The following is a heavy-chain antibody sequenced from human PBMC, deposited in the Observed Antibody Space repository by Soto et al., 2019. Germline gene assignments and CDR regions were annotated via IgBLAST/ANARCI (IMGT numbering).Heavy chain of an antibody. CDR2: ISSNGGST. CDR3: ARDWVAEHDYYYYYYMDV. Sequence: GESLKISCAASGFTFSSYAMHWVRQAPGKGLEYVSAISSNGGSTYYANSVKGRFTISRDNSKNTLYLQMGSLRAEDMAVYYCARDWVAEHDYYYYYYMDVWGKGTTVTVSS. J-gene: IGHJ6*03. CDR1: GFTFSSYA. D-gene: IGHD2-15*01. V-gene: IGHV3-64*01.